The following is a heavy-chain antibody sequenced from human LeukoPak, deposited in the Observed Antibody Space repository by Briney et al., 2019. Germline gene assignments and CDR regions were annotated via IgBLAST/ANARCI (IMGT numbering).Heavy chain of an antibody. Sequence: GASVKVSCKASGYTFPSYGISWVRQAPGQGLEWMGWISAYNANTNYAQKLQGRVTMTTDTSTSTAYMELRSLRSDDTAVYYCARGGHRWYYYISGSAFDPWGQGTLVTVSS. V-gene: IGHV1-18*01. CDR2: ISAYNANT. CDR1: GYTFPSYG. J-gene: IGHJ5*02. D-gene: IGHD3-10*01. CDR3: ARGGHRWYYYISGSAFDP.